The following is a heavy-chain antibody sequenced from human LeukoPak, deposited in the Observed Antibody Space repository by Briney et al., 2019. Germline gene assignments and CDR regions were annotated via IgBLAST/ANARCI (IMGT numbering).Heavy chain of an antibody. CDR3: AAQKYYDFWSGYYQYNWFDP. D-gene: IGHD3-3*01. Sequence: GGSLRLSCAASGFTFDDYAMPWVRQAPRKGLEWVSGISWNSGSIGYADSVKGRFTISRDNAKNSLYLQMNSLRAEDTALYYCAAQKYYDFWSGYYQYNWFDPWGQGTLVTVSS. CDR2: ISWNSGSI. V-gene: IGHV3-9*01. CDR1: GFTFDDYA. J-gene: IGHJ5*02.